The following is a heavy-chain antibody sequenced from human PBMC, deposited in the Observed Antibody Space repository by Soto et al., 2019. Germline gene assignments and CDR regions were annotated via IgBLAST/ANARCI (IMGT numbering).Heavy chain of an antibody. V-gene: IGHV1-69*06. D-gene: IGHD3-3*01. CDR3: ATGFRSGPIAHYFDY. CDR1: GGSFSTYA. CDR2: IIPLFGTE. Sequence: QVHLVQSGAEVKKPGSSVKVSCKASGGSFSTYAINWLRQAPRQGLEWMGGIIPLFGTENYAQNFQDRFTFTADKSTTTAYMEVRSLTSEDTAVYYCATGFRSGPIAHYFDYWGQGTLVTVSS. J-gene: IGHJ4*01.